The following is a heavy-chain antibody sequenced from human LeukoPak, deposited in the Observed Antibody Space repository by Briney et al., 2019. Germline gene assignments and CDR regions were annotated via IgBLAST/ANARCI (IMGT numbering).Heavy chain of an antibody. D-gene: IGHD3-22*01. CDR1: GFTFSNAW. Sequence: PGGSLRLSCAASGFTFSNAWMSWVRQAPGKGLEWVGRIKSKTDGGTTDYAAPVKGRFTISRDDSKNTLYLQMNSLKTEDKAVYYCTTDYYYDRSTPWGQGTLVTVSS. CDR3: TTDYYYDRSTP. J-gene: IGHJ5*02. V-gene: IGHV3-15*01. CDR2: IKSKTDGGTT.